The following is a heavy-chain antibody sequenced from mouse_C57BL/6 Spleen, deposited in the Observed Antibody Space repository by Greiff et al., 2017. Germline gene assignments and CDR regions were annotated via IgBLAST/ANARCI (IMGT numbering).Heavy chain of an antibody. D-gene: IGHD5-1*01. V-gene: IGHV1-63*01. CDR3: ARWGLPVYFDY. Sequence: VQLQQSGAELVRPGTSVKMSCKASGYNFTNYWIGWAKQRPGHGLEWIGDIYPGGGYTNYNEKFKGKATLTADKSSSTAYMQFSSLTSEDSAILYCARWGLPVYFDYWGQGTTLTVSS. CDR1: GYNFTNYW. CDR2: IYPGGGYT. J-gene: IGHJ2*01.